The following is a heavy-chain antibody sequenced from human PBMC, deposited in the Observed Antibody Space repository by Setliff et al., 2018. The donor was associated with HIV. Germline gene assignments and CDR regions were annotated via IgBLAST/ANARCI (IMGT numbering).Heavy chain of an antibody. Sequence: SETLSLTCTVSGGSISSYYWSWIRQPAGKGLEWIGRIYTSGSTNYNPSLKSRVTMSVDTPKNQFSLKLSSVTAADTAVYYCARGIAAAGIYYYYYMDVWGKGTTVTVSS. D-gene: IGHD6-13*01. J-gene: IGHJ6*03. V-gene: IGHV4-4*07. CDR1: GGSISSYY. CDR2: IYTSGST. CDR3: ARGIAAAGIYYYYYMDV.